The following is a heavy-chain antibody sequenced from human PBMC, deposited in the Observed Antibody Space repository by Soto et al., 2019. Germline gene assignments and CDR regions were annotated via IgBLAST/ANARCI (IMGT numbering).Heavy chain of an antibody. D-gene: IGHD6-19*01. CDR3: ARVQWHGYFDY. CDR2: ISTSDSTI. Sequence: PGGSLRLSCAASGFTFSDYYMSWIRQAPGKGLEWVSYISTSDSTIYYAESVKGRFTISRDNARNSMFLQMNSLRADDTAVYYCARVQWHGYFDYWGRGTLVTVSS. CDR1: GFTFSDYY. J-gene: IGHJ4*02. V-gene: IGHV3-11*01.